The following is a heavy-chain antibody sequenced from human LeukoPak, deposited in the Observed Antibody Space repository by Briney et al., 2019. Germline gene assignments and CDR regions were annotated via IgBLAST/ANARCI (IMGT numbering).Heavy chain of an antibody. V-gene: IGHV1-58*01. Sequence: ASVKVSCKASGFTFTSSAVQWVRQARGQRLAWIGWIVVGSGNTNYAQKFQERVTITRDMSTSTAYMELSSLRSEDTAVYYCAADWEAIVGAKDYYYYMDVWGKGTTVTVSS. CDR1: GFTFTSSA. CDR3: AADWEAIVGAKDYYYYMDV. J-gene: IGHJ6*03. CDR2: IVVGSGNT. D-gene: IGHD1-26*01.